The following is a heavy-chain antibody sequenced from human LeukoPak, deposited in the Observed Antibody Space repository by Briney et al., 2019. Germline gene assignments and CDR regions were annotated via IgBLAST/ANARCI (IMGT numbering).Heavy chain of an antibody. CDR3: AKDSRGYDKPFDS. V-gene: IGHV3-23*01. Sequence: GGSLRLSCAASGFTFGNFAMSWVRQAPGKGLEWVSLISGGAYSTYYADSVKGRFTISRDNSKNTLPLQMNSLRAEDTAIYFCAKDSRGYDKPFDSWGQGTPVTVSS. CDR2: ISGGAYST. D-gene: IGHD5-12*01. J-gene: IGHJ4*02. CDR1: GFTFGNFA.